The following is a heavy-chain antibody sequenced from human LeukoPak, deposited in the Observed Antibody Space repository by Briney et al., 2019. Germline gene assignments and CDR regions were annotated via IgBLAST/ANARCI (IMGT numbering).Heavy chain of an antibody. Sequence: PSETLSLTCTVSGGSISSYYWSWIRQPPGKGLEWIGYIYYSGSTNYNPSLKSRVTMSVDTSKNQFSLKLSSVTAADTAVYYCVKDGYYGSVARYFQHWGQGTLVTVSS. CDR2: IYYSGST. CDR1: GGSISSYY. D-gene: IGHD3-10*01. J-gene: IGHJ1*01. CDR3: VKDGYYGSVARYFQH. V-gene: IGHV4-59*12.